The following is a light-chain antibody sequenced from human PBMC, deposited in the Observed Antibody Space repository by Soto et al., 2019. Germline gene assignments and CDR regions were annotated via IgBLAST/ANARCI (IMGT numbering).Light chain of an antibody. CDR3: QQNYRTPPT. Sequence: DIQMPQSPSSLSASVGDRVTITCRAGQSILNYLSWYQLKPGKAPRLLMYGAASLQSGVPSRFSGSGSGTDFTLTISGLLPEDFATYYCQQNYRTPPTFGGGTKVDI. J-gene: IGKJ4*01. V-gene: IGKV1-39*01. CDR2: GAA. CDR1: QSILNY.